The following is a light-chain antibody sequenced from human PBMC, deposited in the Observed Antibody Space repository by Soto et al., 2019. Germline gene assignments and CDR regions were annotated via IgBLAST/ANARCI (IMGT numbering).Light chain of an antibody. J-gene: IGKJ1*01. CDR2: GAS. Sequence: VVTQSPATLSVFPGETATLSCRASQSVSSDLAWYQQRPGQAPRLLIYGASTRATGIPARFRGSGSGTEFRLTISSLQSEDFATYYCQQYNTWHPKMAFGRGTKVVIK. CDR1: QSVSSD. V-gene: IGKV3-15*01. CDR3: QQYNTWHPKMA.